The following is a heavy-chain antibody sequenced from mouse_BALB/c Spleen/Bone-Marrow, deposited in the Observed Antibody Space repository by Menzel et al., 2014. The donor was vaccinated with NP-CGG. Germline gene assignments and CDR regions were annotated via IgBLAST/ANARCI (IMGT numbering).Heavy chain of an antibody. V-gene: IGHV5-12-1*01. CDR1: GFAFSSYD. CDR2: ISNGGGST. J-gene: IGHJ2*01. CDR3: TRHELGLFDY. D-gene: IGHD4-1*01. Sequence: EVQVVESGGGLVKPGGSLKLSCAASGFAFSSYDMPWVRQTPEKRLEWVAYISNGGGSTYYPDTVKGRFTISRDNAKNTLYLRMSSLKSEDTAMYYCTRHELGLFDYWGQGTTLTVSS.